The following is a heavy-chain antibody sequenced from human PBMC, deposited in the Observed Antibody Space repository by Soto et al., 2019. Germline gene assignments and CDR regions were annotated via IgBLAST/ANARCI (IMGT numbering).Heavy chain of an antibody. CDR2: ISDDGNNK. Sequence: QVQLVESGGGVVQPGRSLRLSCAASGFTFSHYTMHWVRQAPGKGLEWMAFISDDGNNKYYADSVKGQFTISRDNSKNTLYLQMNSLRTEDTAVYYCARDDEGGSDCDLGYWGQGTLVTVSS. V-gene: IGHV3-30-3*01. CDR1: GFTFSHYT. J-gene: IGHJ4*02. CDR3: ARDDEGGSDCDLGY. D-gene: IGHD3-10*01.